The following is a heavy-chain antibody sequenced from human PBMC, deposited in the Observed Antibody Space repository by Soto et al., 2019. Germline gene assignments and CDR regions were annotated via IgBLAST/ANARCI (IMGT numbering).Heavy chain of an antibody. CDR1: GYTFTSYA. J-gene: IGHJ5*02. D-gene: IGHD1-1*01. V-gene: IGHV1-3*01. CDR2: INAGNGNT. Sequence: ASVKVSCKASGYTFTSYAMHWVRRAPGQRLEWMGWINAGNGNTKYSQKFQDRVTFTRDMSTSTAFMELYSLIPEDTAVYYCAADREPTDPYKWVDPWGQGTLVTVSS. CDR3: AADREPTDPYKWVDP.